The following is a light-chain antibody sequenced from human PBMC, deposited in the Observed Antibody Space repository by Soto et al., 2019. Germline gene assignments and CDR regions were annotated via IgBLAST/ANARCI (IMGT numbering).Light chain of an antibody. CDR2: LAS. CDR1: QSVSNN. CDR3: QQYNNWPPTT. V-gene: IGKV3D-15*01. Sequence: EILMTQSPATLSVSPGERATLSCRASQSVSNNLAWYQQKPGQAPRLLIYLASTRATGIPARFSGSGSGTEFTLTISSLQSEDFAVYYCQQYNNWPPTTFGQGTRLEIK. J-gene: IGKJ5*01.